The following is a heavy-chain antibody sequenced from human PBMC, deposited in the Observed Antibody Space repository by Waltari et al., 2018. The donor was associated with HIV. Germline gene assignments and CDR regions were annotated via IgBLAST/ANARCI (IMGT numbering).Heavy chain of an antibody. CDR3: ARGLRYSSTVGWFDP. CDR2: IYSGGST. Sequence: EVQLVESGGGLVQPGGSLRLSCAASGFTVSSNYMSWVRQAPGKGLGWVSVIYSGGSTYYADSVKGRFTIARDNSKNTLYLQMNSLRAEDTAVYYCARGLRYSSTVGWFDPWGQGTLVTVSS. CDR1: GFTVSSNY. D-gene: IGHD6-13*01. V-gene: IGHV3-66*02. J-gene: IGHJ5*02.